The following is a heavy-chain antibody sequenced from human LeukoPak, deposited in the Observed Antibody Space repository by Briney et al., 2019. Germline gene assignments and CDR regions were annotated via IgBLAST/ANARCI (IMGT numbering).Heavy chain of an antibody. V-gene: IGHV4-59*01. CDR1: GGSISSYY. Sequence: PSETLSLTCTVSGGSISSYYWSWIRQPPGKGLEWIGYIYYSGSTNYNPPLKSRVTISVDTSKNQFSLKLSSVTAADTAVYYCARRGVGGNSIYYWGQGTLVTVSS. CDR3: ARRGVGGNSIYY. J-gene: IGHJ4*02. CDR2: IYYSGST. D-gene: IGHD4-23*01.